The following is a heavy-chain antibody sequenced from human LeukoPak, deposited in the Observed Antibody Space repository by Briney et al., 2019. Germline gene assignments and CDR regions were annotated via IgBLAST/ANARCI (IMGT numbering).Heavy chain of an antibody. CDR2: IYYSGST. CDR3: ARLSNPRPYYYYYYMDV. CDR1: GGSFSGYY. V-gene: IGHV4-34*01. J-gene: IGHJ6*03. D-gene: IGHD2/OR15-2a*01. Sequence: SETLSLTCAVYGGSFSGYYWSWIRQPPGKGLEWIGSIYYSGSTYYNPSLKSRVTISVDTSKDQFSLKLSSVTAADTAVYYCARLSNPRPYYYYYYMDVWGKGTTVTVSS.